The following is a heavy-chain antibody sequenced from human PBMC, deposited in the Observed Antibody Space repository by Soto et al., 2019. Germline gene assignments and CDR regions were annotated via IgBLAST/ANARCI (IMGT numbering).Heavy chain of an antibody. CDR3: AKDIVRYTYGACDY. Sequence: WGSLVLSCAASGFTFNTYAMYWVRQAPGNGLDLVAAISYDGSNKYHADSVKGRFTISIDNSKNTLYLQMNSLRVEDTAVYYCAKDIVRYTYGACDYWGQGAMVTVSS. V-gene: IGHV3-30*18. CDR2: ISYDGSNK. D-gene: IGHD5-18*01. J-gene: IGHJ4*02. CDR1: GFTFNTYA.